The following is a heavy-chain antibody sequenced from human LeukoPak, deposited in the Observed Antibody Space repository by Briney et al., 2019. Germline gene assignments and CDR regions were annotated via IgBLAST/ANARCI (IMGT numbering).Heavy chain of an antibody. Sequence: GGSLRLSCAASGFTFSSYAMSWVRQAPGKGLEWVSAISGSGGSTYYADSVKGRFTISRDNSKNTLYLQMNSLRAEDTAVYYCKGVYSSSWYDPWGQGTLVIVSS. CDR3: KGVYSSSWYDP. J-gene: IGHJ5*02. V-gene: IGHV3-23*01. D-gene: IGHD6-13*01. CDR1: GFTFSSYA. CDR2: ISGSGGST.